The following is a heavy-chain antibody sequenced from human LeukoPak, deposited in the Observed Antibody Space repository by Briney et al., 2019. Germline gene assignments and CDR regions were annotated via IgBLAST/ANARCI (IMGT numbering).Heavy chain of an antibody. CDR3: TRDRSRAEDD. D-gene: IGHD1-14*01. CDR2: INQGGSDK. Sequence: GGSLRLSCAASGFTFSGHWMSWVRQAPGKGLEWVANINQGGSDKYYVDSVKGRFTISRDNANNLLYLQMNSLRGEDTAAYYCTRDRSRAEDDWGQGTLVTVSS. V-gene: IGHV3-7*01. J-gene: IGHJ4*02. CDR1: GFTFSGHW.